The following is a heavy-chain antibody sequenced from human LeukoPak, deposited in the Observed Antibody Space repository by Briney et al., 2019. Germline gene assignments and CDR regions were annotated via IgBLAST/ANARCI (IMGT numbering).Heavy chain of an antibody. D-gene: IGHD5-12*01. CDR2: IIGSGENT. V-gene: IGHV3-23*01. J-gene: IGHJ4*02. CDR3: VKDLVSDAGQVDY. CDR1: ALISRNYS. Sequence: GGSLMRSCCAAALISRNYSMRCVRQPAGDGLEWVLAIIGSGENTYYADSVKGRFTISRDNAENSLYLQMNSLRDEDTATYFCVKDLVSDAGQVDYWGQGTLVTVSS.